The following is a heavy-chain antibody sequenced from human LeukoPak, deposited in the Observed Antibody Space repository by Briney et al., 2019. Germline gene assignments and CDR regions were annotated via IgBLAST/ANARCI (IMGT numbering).Heavy chain of an antibody. CDR3: ARDVSPASYGDYCLDY. CDR2: IWYDGSNE. J-gene: IGHJ4*02. CDR1: GFSFSTYY. Sequence: GGSLRLSCAASGFSFSTYYMHWVRQAPGKGLEWVALIWYDGSNEYYADSVKGRFTISRDNSMNTLYLQMNSLRAEDTAVYYCARDVSPASYGDYCLDYWGQGTLVTVSS. V-gene: IGHV3-33*01. D-gene: IGHD4-17*01.